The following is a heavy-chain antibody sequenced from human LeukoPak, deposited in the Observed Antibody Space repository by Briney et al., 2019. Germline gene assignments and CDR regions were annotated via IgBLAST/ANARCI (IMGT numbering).Heavy chain of an antibody. CDR1: GFTLSSYE. CDR3: AREASYGYAFDY. J-gene: IGHJ4*02. CDR2: ISATSSTK. V-gene: IGHV3-48*03. D-gene: IGHD5-12*01. Sequence: GGSLRLSCAASGFTLSSYEMHWVRQAPGKGLEWISYISATSSTKFYADSVKGRFTISRGNAKNSLYLQMNSLTAEDTAVYYCAREASYGYAFDYWGQGTLVTVSS.